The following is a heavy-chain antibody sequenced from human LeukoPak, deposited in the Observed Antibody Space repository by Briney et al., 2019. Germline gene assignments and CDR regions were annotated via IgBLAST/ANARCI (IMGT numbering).Heavy chain of an antibody. CDR1: GFTPTRNY. J-gene: IGHJ4*02. V-gene: IGHV3-66*02. CDR2: IYIGGGT. Sequence: GGSLRPSPAASGFTPTRNYISSVRPPAGKGLDLVSFIYIGGGTDYADSVKSRFTISRDNSKNTLYLKMNSVRAEDTAVYYCAKYLVGGSYYWGQGTLVIVSS. CDR3: AKYLVGGSYY. D-gene: IGHD1-26*01.